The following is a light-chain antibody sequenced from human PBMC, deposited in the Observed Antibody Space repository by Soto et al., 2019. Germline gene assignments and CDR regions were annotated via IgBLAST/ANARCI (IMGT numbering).Light chain of an antibody. CDR2: AAS. Sequence: DIQLTQSPSFLSASVGDRVTITCRASQGLSSDLAWYQQKPGKAPKFLIYAASTLQSGGPSGLSGSGPGTEFTLTIRSRQPEDFATYYCHQLNSYPITFGQGTRLEIK. J-gene: IGKJ5*01. CDR1: QGLSSD. V-gene: IGKV1-9*01. CDR3: HQLNSYPIT.